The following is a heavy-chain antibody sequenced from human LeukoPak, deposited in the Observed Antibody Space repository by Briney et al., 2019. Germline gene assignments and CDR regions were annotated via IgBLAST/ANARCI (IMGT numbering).Heavy chain of an antibody. Sequence: SGGSLRLSCAASGFTFSSYSMNWVRQGPGKGLEWVSYISSSSSYIYYADSVKGRFTISRDNAKNSLYLQMNSLRAEDTAVYYCARGTTVTAGLFDYWGQGTLVTVSS. CDR3: ARGTTVTAGLFDY. V-gene: IGHV3-21*01. CDR2: ISSSSSYI. CDR1: GFTFSSYS. J-gene: IGHJ4*02. D-gene: IGHD4-17*01.